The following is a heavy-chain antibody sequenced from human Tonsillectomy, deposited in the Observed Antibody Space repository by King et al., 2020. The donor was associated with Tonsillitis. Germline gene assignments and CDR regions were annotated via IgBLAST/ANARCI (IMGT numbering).Heavy chain of an antibody. CDR3: ARDVAAAGFLWD. V-gene: IGHV3-53*01. CDR2: IYSGVST. J-gene: IGHJ4*02. Sequence: EVQLVESGGGLIQPGGSLRLSCAASGFTVSSNYMSWVRQAPGKGLEWVSVIYSGVSTYYADSVKGRFTLSRDNSKNTLYLQMNSLRAEDTAVYYCARDVAAAGFLWDWGQGTLVTVSS. D-gene: IGHD6-13*01. CDR1: GFTVSSNY.